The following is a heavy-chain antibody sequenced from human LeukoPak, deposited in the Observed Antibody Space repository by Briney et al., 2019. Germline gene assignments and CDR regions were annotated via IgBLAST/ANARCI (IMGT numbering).Heavy chain of an antibody. D-gene: IGHD6-13*01. V-gene: IGHV1-8*01. J-gene: IGHJ6*02. CDR2: MNPNSGNT. Sequence: ASVKVSCKASGYTFTSYDINWVRQATGQGLEWMGWMNPNSGNTGYAQKFQGRVTMTRNTSISTAYMELSSLRSEDTAVYYCARVLGSSRYYYYYYGMDVWGQGTTVTVSS. CDR3: ARVLGSSRYYYYYYGMDV. CDR1: GYTFTSYD.